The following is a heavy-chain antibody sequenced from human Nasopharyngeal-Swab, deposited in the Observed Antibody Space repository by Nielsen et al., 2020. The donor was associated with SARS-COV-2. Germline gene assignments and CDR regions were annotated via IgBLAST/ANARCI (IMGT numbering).Heavy chain of an antibody. D-gene: IGHD6-13*01. CDR2: TYYRSKWYN. V-gene: IGHV6-1*01. J-gene: IGHJ6*02. CDR3: ARDGIAAAGYYYYYYGMDV. Sequence: WIRQSPSRGLEWLGRTYYRSKWYNDYAVSVKSRITINPDTSKNQSSLQLNSVTPEDTAVYYCARDGIAAAGYYYYYYGMDVWGQGTTVTVSS.